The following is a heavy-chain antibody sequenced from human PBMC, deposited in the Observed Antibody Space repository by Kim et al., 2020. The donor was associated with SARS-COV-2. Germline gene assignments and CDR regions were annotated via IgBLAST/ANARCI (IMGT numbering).Heavy chain of an antibody. J-gene: IGHJ4*02. V-gene: IGHV3-9*01. Sequence: GGSLRLSCATSGFTFSDYAMHWVRQDPEKGLEWVSGISRDGGHIEYADYVKGRFTISRDNAKNSLYLQMNSLRLEDTALYYCAKDVGPGFGAIGYCGQGDLVPVSS. CDR2: ISRDGGHI. CDR3: AKDVGPGFGAIGY. D-gene: IGHD1-26*01. CDR1: GFTFSDYA.